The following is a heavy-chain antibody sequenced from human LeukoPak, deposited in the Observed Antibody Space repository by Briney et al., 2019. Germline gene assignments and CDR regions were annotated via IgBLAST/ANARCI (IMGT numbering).Heavy chain of an antibody. CDR3: ARGGGSGWSSVDY. J-gene: IGHJ4*02. CDR1: GGSISSYY. V-gene: IGHV4-59*08. Sequence: SETLSLTCTVSGGSISSYYWSWIRQPPGKGLEWIGYIYYSGSTNYNPSLKSRVTISVDTSKNQFSLKLSSVTAADTAVYYCARGGGSGWSSVDYWGQGTLVTVSS. D-gene: IGHD6-19*01. CDR2: IYYSGST.